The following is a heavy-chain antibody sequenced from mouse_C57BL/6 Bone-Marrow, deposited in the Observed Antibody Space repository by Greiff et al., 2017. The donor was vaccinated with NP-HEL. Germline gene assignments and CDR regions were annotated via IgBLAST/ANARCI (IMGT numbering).Heavy chain of an antibody. CDR2: IRNKANNHAT. CDR3: TRQGESWFAY. J-gene: IGHJ3*01. CDR1: GFTFSDAW. V-gene: IGHV6-6*01. Sequence: EVQVVESGGGLVQPGGSMKLSCAASGFTFSDAWMDWVRQSPEKGLEWVAEIRNKANNHATYYAESVKGRFTISRDDSKSSVYLQMNSLRAEDTGIYYCTRQGESWFAYWGQGTLVTVSA.